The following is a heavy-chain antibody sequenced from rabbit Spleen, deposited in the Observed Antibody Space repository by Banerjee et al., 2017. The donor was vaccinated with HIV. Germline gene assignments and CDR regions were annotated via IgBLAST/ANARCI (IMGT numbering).Heavy chain of an antibody. Sequence: QSLEESGGDLVKPGASLTLACTASGVSFSSNYYMCWVRQAPGKGLEWIACIDTGSSGFPYFASWAKGRFTISKSSSTSVTLQMTSLTAADTATYFCARDTSTSFSSYGMDLWGPGPLVTVS. CDR1: GVSFSSNYY. CDR2: IDTGSSGFP. CDR3: ARDTSTSFSSYGMDL. D-gene: IGHD1-1*01. J-gene: IGHJ6*01. V-gene: IGHV1S40*01.